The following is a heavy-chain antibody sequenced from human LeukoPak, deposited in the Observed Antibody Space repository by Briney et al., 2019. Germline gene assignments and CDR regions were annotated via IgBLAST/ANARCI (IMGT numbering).Heavy chain of an antibody. V-gene: IGHV3-23*01. CDR3: AKDWGFYYGSGSYYSY. D-gene: IGHD3-10*01. Sequence: PGGSLRLSCAASGFTFSSYAMSWVRQAPGKGLEWVSVISGSGGSTYYADSVKGRFTISRDNSKNTLYLQMNSLRAEGTAVYYCAKDWGFYYGSGSYYSYWGQGTLVTVSS. CDR1: GFTFSSYA. CDR2: ISGSGGST. J-gene: IGHJ4*02.